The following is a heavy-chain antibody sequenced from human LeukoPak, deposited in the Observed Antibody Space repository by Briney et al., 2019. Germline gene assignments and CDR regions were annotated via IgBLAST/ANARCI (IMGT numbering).Heavy chain of an antibody. Sequence: ASVKVSCKASGYTFTSYGISWVRQAPGQGLEWMGWISAYNGNTNYAQKLQGRVTMTTDTSTSTAYMELRSLRSDDTAVYYCTRSIYHCTNGVCSQRLDCWGQGTLVTVSS. D-gene: IGHD2-8*01. CDR1: GYTFTSYG. CDR3: TRSIYHCTNGVCSQRLDC. J-gene: IGHJ4*02. V-gene: IGHV1-18*01. CDR2: ISAYNGNT.